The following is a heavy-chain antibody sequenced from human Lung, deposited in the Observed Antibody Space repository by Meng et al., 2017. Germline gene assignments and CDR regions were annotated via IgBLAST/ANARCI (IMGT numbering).Heavy chain of an antibody. J-gene: IGHJ4*02. Sequence: QVQLQLWGAGLLQPSETLSLTCVVSGGSFSDYYWSWIRPPPGKGLEWIGEINHSGSTNYNPSLESRATISVDTSQNNLSLKLSSVTAADSAVYYCARGPTTMAHDFDYWGQGTLVTVSS. CDR1: GGSFSDYY. V-gene: IGHV4-34*01. CDR3: ARGPTTMAHDFDY. CDR2: INHSGST. D-gene: IGHD4-11*01.